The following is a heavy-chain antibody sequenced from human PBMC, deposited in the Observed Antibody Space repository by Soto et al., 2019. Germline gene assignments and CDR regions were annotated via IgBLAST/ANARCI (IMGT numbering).Heavy chain of an antibody. CDR2: IYTSGST. CDR1: GGSISSYY. CDR3: ARDKSREYCSGGSCYSSYYYYGMDV. V-gene: IGHV4-4*07. D-gene: IGHD2-15*01. Sequence: KPSETLSLTCTVSGGSISSYYWSWIRQPAGKGLEWIGRIYTSGSTNYNPSLKSRVTMSVDTSKNQFSLKLSSVTAADTAVYYCARDKSREYCSGGSCYSSYYYYGMDVWGQGTTVTVSS. J-gene: IGHJ6*02.